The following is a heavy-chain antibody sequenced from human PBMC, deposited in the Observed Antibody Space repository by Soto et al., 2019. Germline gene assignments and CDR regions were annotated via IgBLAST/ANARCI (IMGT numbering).Heavy chain of an antibody. Sequence: EVQLVESGGGLVKPGGSLRLSCAASGFTFSSYSMNWVRQAPGKGLEWVSSISSSSYIYYADSVKGRFTISRDNAKNSLYLQMNSLRAEDTAVYYCARRLPQSGNFQHWGQGTLVTVSS. CDR1: GFTFSSYS. D-gene: IGHD3-10*01. V-gene: IGHV3-21*01. CDR3: ARRLPQSGNFQH. CDR2: ISSSSYI. J-gene: IGHJ1*01.